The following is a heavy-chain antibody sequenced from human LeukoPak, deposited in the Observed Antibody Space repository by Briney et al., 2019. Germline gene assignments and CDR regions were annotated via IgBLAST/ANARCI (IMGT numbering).Heavy chain of an antibody. CDR1: GFSMSYNY. Sequence: PGGSLRLSCEVSGFSMSYNYMSWVRQAPGKGLEWVSSIYSGGTPYYADTVKGRIIISKDNSKNMVYLQMASPRAEDTAVYYCASYCSSGSCYFDAWGQGTLVTVTS. D-gene: IGHD2-15*01. V-gene: IGHV3-53*01. CDR3: ASYCSSGSCYFDA. J-gene: IGHJ4*02. CDR2: IYSGGTP.